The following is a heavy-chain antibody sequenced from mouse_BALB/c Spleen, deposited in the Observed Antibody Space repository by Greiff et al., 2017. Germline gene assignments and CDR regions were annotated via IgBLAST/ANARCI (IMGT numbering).Heavy chain of an antibody. CDR2: ISSGSSTI. Sequence: EVQVVESGGGLVQPGGSRKLSCAASGFTFSSFGMHWVRQAPEKGLEWVAYISSGSSTIYYADTVKGRFTISRDNPKNTLFLQMTSLRSEDTAMYYCARGRDFAYWGQGTLVTVSA. J-gene: IGHJ3*01. CDR3: ARGRDFAY. CDR1: GFTFSSFG. V-gene: IGHV5-17*02.